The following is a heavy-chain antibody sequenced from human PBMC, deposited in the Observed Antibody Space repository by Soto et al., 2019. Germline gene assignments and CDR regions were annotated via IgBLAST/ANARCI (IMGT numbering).Heavy chain of an antibody. D-gene: IGHD2-21*01. V-gene: IGHV5-51*01. CDR1: GYSFTSYW. Sequence: PGESLKISCKGSGYSFTSYWIGWVRQMPGKGLEWMGIIYPGDSDTRYSPSFQGQVTISADKSISTAYLQWSSLKASDTAMYYCASPALCVVPALGYFDIHVWREALTVTVPQ. CDR3: ASPALCVVPALGYFDIHV. J-gene: IGHJ6*04. CDR2: IYPGDSDT.